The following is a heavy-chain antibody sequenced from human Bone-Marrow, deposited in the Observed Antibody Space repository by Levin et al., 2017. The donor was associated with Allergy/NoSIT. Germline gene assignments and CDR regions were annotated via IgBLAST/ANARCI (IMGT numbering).Heavy chain of an antibody. CDR1: GFSFSRYW. Sequence: PGGSLRLSCAASGFSFSRYWMHWVRQVPGEGPVWVSRIDQNGDETTYADSVEGRFSTSRDNAKNTLYLQMNSLRVEDTALYYCVISGAAFESWGQGTQVIVAS. D-gene: IGHD4/OR15-4a*01. CDR3: VISGAAFES. J-gene: IGHJ4*02. V-gene: IGHV3-74*03. CDR2: IDQNGDET.